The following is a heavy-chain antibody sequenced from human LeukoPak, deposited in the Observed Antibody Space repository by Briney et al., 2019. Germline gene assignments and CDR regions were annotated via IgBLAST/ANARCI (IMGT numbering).Heavy chain of an antibody. CDR3: ARDRVDTAPSIWYYSYYYGMDV. V-gene: IGHV3-74*01. CDR2: INSDGSNT. Sequence: GGSLRLSCAASGFTFSSYWMHWVRQAPGKGLVWVSRINSDGSNTSYADPVNGRFTISRDNAKNTLYLQMNSLRGADTAVYYCARDRVDTAPSIWYYSYYYGMDVWGKGTTVTVSS. J-gene: IGHJ6*04. CDR1: GFTFSSYW. D-gene: IGHD5-18*01.